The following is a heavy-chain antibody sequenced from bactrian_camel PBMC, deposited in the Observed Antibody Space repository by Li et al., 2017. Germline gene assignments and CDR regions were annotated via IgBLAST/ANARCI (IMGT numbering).Heavy chain of an antibody. J-gene: IGHJ6*01. CDR3: AADPKGYGLNYPFSF. V-gene: IGHV3S6*01. D-gene: IGHD5*01. CDR2: INSDGSND. Sequence: HVQLVESGGGLVQPGGSLRLSCTGSGFPFSNYAISWVRQAPGKGLDCISSINSDGSNDVYADSVKGRFTISRDNAKNTLYLQLNSLKTEDTAMYYCAADPKGYGLNYPFSFWGQGTQVTVS. CDR1: GFPFSNYA.